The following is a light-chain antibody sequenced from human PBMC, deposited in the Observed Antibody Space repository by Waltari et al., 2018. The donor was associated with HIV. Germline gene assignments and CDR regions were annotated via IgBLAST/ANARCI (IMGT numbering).Light chain of an antibody. CDR1: RSNIGSNS. CDR3: AAWDDDLNGL. Sequence: QSVLTQPPSASGTAGQRVTIPCSGRRSNIGSNSVTWYQQVPGAAPKLLIYNYNHRPSGFPDRFSGSKSGTSASLAISGLQSDDEADYYCAAWDDDLNGLFGGGTKLTVL. CDR2: NYN. V-gene: IGLV1-44*01. J-gene: IGLJ2*01.